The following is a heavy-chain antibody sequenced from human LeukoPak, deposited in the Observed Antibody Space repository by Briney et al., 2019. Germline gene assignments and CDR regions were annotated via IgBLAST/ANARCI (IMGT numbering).Heavy chain of an antibody. CDR3: ASTLRFLPYRRFDY. Sequence: SETLSLTCSVSGGSIISSNYYWGWIRKPQGKGVEWIVSIYESGSVSTYYNPTLKNRETILGEKSTNQFFLRLSSVTAADTAVYYCASTLRFLPYRRFDYWGQGTLVTVPS. V-gene: IGHV4-39*01. J-gene: IGHJ4*02. D-gene: IGHD3-3*01. CDR2: IYESGSVST. CDR1: GGSIISSNYY.